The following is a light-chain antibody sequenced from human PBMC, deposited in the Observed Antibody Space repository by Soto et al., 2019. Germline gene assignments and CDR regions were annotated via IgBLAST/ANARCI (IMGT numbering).Light chain of an antibody. CDR3: LQYYSIPWT. Sequence: DIVMTQSPDSLAVSLGERATINCKSRQSVLYRSNNKNYLAWYQQSPGQPPKLLIYWASTRESGVPDRFSGSGSGTDFTLTISSLQAEDVAVYYCLQYYSIPWTFGQGTKVEIK. CDR1: QSVLYRSNNKNY. CDR2: WAS. J-gene: IGKJ1*01. V-gene: IGKV4-1*01.